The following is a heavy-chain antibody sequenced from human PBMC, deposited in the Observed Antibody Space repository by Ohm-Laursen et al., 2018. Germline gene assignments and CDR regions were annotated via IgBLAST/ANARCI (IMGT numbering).Heavy chain of an antibody. J-gene: IGHJ5*02. V-gene: IGHV4-59*08. CDR1: GGSFSGYY. CDR2: IYYSGST. Sequence: GTLSLTCPVYGGSFSGYYWSWIRQPPGKGLEWIGYIYYSGSTNYNPSLKSRASISVDTSKNQFSLKLSSVTAADTAVYYCARLGVTNNWFDPWGQGTLVTVSS. D-gene: IGHD3-3*01. CDR3: ARLGVTNNWFDP.